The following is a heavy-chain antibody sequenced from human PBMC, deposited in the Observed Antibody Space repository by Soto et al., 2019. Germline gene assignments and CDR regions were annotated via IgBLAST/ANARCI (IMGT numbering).Heavy chain of an antibody. D-gene: IGHD5-18*01. CDR3: ANVDTAMGYGMDV. CDR2: TRNKANSYTT. Sequence: GGSLRLSCAASGFTFSDHYMDWVRQAPGKGLEWVGRTRNKANSYTTEYAASVKGRFTISRDDSKYSLYLQMNSLKTEDTAVYYGANVDTAMGYGMDVWGQGTTVTVSS. CDR1: GFTFSDHY. J-gene: IGHJ6*02. V-gene: IGHV3-72*01.